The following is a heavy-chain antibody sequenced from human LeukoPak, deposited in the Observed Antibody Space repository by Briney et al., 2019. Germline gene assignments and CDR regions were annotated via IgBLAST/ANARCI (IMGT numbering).Heavy chain of an antibody. D-gene: IGHD3-22*01. CDR2: IYDIGST. CDR1: GGSVSSCY. V-gene: IGHV4-59*08. J-gene: IGHJ5*02. CDR3: ARTYYYDSSGYLNHWFDP. Sequence: SETLSLTCTVSGGSVSSCYWSWIRQPPGKGLEWIGYIYDIGSTKYNPSLKSRVTMSVDTSKNQFSLKLSSVTAADTAVYHCARTYYYDSSGYLNHWFDPWGQGTLVTVSS.